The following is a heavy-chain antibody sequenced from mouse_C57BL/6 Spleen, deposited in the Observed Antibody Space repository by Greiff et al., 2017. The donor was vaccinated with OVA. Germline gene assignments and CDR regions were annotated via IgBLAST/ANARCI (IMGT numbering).Heavy chain of an antibody. V-gene: IGHV1-5*01. CDR3: TRNYGSSHYFDY. Sequence: EVKLVESGTVLARPGASVKMSCKTSGYTFTSYWMHWVKQRPGQGLEWIGAIYPGNSDTSYNQKFKGKAKLTAVTSASTAYMELSSLTNEDSAVYYCTRNYGSSHYFDYWGQGTTLTVSS. CDR2: IYPGNSDT. J-gene: IGHJ2*01. D-gene: IGHD1-1*01. CDR1: GYTFTSYW.